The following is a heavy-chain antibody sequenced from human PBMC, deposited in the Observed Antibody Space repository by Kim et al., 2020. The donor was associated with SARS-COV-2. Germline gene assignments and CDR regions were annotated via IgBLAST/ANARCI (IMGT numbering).Heavy chain of an antibody. CDR1: GGTFSSYA. J-gene: IGHJ5*02. CDR2: IIPILGIA. D-gene: IGHD3-16*01. CDR3: ASYVNGFDP. V-gene: IGHV1-69*04. Sequence: SVKVSCKASGGTFSSYAISWVRQAPGQGLEWMGRIIPILGIANYAQKFQGRVTITADKSTSTAYMELSSLRSEDTAGYYCASYVNGFDPWGQGTLVTVS.